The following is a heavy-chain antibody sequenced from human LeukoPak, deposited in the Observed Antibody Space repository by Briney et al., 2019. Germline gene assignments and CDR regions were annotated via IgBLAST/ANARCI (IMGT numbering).Heavy chain of an antibody. CDR3: ARLGVWGRYRSDY. J-gene: IGHJ4*02. Sequence: PSETLSLTCTVSGGSISSSSYYWGWIRQPPGKGLEWIGSIYYSGSTYYNPSLKSRVTISVDTSKNQFSLKLSSVTAADTAVYYCARLGVWGRYRSDYWGQGTLVTVSS. D-gene: IGHD3-16*02. CDR2: IYYSGST. V-gene: IGHV4-39*01. CDR1: GGSISSSSYY.